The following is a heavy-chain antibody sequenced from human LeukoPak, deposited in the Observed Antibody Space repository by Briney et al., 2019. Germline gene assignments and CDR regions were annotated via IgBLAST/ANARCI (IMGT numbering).Heavy chain of an antibody. D-gene: IGHD2-21*02. CDR2: IYYSGTI. J-gene: IGHJ6*02. CDR1: GYSISSSHW. V-gene: IGHV4-28*05. Sequence: NPSETLSLTCAVSGYSISSSHWWGWIGQPPGKGLEWIGYIYYSGTIHYNPSLKSRVTMSIDTSKSQFSLKLSSVTAVDTAVYYCAGSYCGGDCNSFYYYGMDVWGQGTTVTVSS. CDR3: AGSYCGGDCNSFYYYGMDV.